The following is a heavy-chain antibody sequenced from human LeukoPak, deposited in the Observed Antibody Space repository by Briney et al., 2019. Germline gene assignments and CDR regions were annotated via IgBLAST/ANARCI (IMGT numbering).Heavy chain of an antibody. J-gene: IGHJ6*02. CDR2: IYDSGST. D-gene: IGHD6-19*01. Sequence: PSETLSLTCTVSGGSISSSYYYWGWIRQPPGTGLEWIGSIYDSGSTYYNPSLKSRVTISVDTSKNQFSLKLNSVTAADTAVYYCARDRATGYSSGWQYYYYGMDVWGQGTTVTVSS. CDR3: ARDRATGYSSGWQYYYYGMDV. V-gene: IGHV4-39*02. CDR1: GGSISSSYYY.